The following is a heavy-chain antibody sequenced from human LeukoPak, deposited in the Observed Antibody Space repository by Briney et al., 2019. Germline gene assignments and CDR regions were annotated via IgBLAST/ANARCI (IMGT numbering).Heavy chain of an antibody. D-gene: IGHD6-13*01. CDR1: GFTFTTSW. Sequence: GGSLRLSCAASGFTFTTSWMHWFRQAPGKGLVWVSRIGSDGTSTTYADSVKGRFTISRANAKNTLYLQMNSLRAEDTAVYYCARDQYSSTWYRGAFDVWGQGTMVSVSS. CDR3: ARDQYSSTWYRGAFDV. CDR2: IGSDGTST. J-gene: IGHJ3*01. V-gene: IGHV3-74*01.